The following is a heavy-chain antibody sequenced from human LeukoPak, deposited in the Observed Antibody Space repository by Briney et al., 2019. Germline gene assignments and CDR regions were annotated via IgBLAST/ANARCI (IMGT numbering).Heavy chain of an antibody. D-gene: IGHD5-18*01. J-gene: IGHJ4*02. V-gene: IGHV4-59*01. CDR2: IYYSGST. Sequence: SETLSLTCTVSGGSISSYYWSWIRQPPGKGLEWIGYIYYSGSTNYNPSLKSRVTISVDTSKNQFSLKLSSVTAADTAVYYCAGYTAMVRDRGAVFDYWGQGTLVTVSS. CDR1: GGSISSYY. CDR3: AGYTAMVRDRGAVFDY.